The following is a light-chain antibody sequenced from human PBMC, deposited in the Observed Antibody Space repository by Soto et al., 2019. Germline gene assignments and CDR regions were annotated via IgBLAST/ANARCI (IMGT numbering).Light chain of an antibody. V-gene: IGLV2-14*01. Sequence: QSALTQPASVSGSPGQSITISCTGTRSDVGGDGYVSWYQQHPGKAPKVMIYEVTNRPAGVSFRFSGSKSGNTASLTISGLQAEDEADYYCASNTDGGTRVFGRGTKVTVL. CDR1: RSDVGGDGY. J-gene: IGLJ3*02. CDR2: EVT. CDR3: ASNTDGGTRV.